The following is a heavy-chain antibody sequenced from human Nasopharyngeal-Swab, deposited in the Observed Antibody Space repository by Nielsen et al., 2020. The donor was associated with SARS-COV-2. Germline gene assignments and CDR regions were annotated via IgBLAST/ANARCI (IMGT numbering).Heavy chain of an antibody. Sequence: GGSLRLSCAASGFTFSSYGMHWVRQAPGKGLEWVAVISYDGSNKYYADSVKGRFTISRDNSKNTLYLQMNSLRAEDTAVYYCASGLTFDYWGQGTLVTVSS. V-gene: IGHV3-30*03. CDR3: ASGLTFDY. J-gene: IGHJ4*02. D-gene: IGHD2-21*02. CDR2: ISYDGSNK. CDR1: GFTFSSYG.